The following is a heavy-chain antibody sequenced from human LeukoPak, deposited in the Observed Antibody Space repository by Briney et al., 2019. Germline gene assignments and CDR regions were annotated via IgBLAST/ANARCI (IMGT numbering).Heavy chain of an antibody. J-gene: IGHJ5*02. Sequence: GGSLRLSCAVSGITLSNYAMSWVRQAPGKGLEWVAGISGSGGGTYYADSVKGRFTISRDNPKNTLYLQMNSLRTEDTPVYYRAKDYCGDYVGEFDPWGQGTLVTVSS. CDR2: ISGSGGGT. D-gene: IGHD4-17*01. CDR1: GITLSNYA. CDR3: AKDYCGDYVGEFDP. V-gene: IGHV3-23*01.